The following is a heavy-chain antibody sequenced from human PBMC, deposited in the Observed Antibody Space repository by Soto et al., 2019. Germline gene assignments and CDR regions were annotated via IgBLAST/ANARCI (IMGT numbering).Heavy chain of an antibody. D-gene: IGHD4-17*01. CDR2: IYPGDSDT. J-gene: IGHJ6*02. Sequence: GESLKISCQGSGYRFTTYWIGWVRQMPGKGLEWMGIIYPGDSDTRYSPSFQGQVTISADKSISTAYLQWSSLKASDIAMYYCVILTTVTSRYYYGMDVWGQGTTVTVSS. V-gene: IGHV5-51*01. CDR1: GYRFTTYW. CDR3: VILTTVTSRYYYGMDV.